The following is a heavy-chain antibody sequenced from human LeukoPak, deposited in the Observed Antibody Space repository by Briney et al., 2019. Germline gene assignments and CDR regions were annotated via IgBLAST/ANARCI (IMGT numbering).Heavy chain of an antibody. V-gene: IGHV1-69*04. CDR1: GGTFSSYA. D-gene: IGHD2-15*01. CDR3: ARDVVVVAASPLGGPLRRGYYYYGMDV. J-gene: IGHJ6*02. Sequence: SVKVSCKASGGTFSSYAISWVRQAPGQGLEWMGRIIPILGIANYAQKFQGRVTITADKSTSTAYMELSSLRSEDTAVYYCARDVVVVAASPLGGPLRRGYYYYGMDVWGQGTTVTVSS. CDR2: IIPILGIA.